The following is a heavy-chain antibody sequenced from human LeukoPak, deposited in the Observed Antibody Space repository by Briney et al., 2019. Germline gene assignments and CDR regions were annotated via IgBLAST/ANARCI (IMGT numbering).Heavy chain of an antibody. V-gene: IGHV4-59*08. CDR1: GGAISSYY. J-gene: IGHJ6*03. Sequence: SETLSLTCTVSGGAISSYYWSWIRPPPGKGLEWVWYIYYSGSTNYNPSLKSLVTISVDTSKNQFSLKPSSVTAAHTAVYYCARLVVVPAATDASYYYYMDVWGKGNTVTVFS. CDR3: ARLVVVPAATDASYYYYMDV. CDR2: IYYSGST. D-gene: IGHD2-2*01.